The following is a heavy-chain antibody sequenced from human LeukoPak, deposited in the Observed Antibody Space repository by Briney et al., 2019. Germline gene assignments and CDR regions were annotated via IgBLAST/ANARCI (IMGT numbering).Heavy chain of an antibody. CDR3: ARDYRYDILTGYGPYYYYGMDV. V-gene: IGHV1-18*01. J-gene: IGHJ6*02. Sequence: ASVKVSCKASGYTFTSYGISWVRQAPGQGLEWMGWISAYNGNTNYAQKLQGRVTMTTDTSTSTAYMELRSLRSDDTAVYYCARDYRYDILTGYGPYYYYGMDVWGQGTTVTVSS. CDR1: GYTFTSYG. CDR2: ISAYNGNT. D-gene: IGHD3-9*01.